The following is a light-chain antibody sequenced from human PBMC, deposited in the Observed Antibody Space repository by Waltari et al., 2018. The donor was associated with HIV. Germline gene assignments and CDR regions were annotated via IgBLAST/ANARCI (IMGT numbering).Light chain of an antibody. CDR3: QQSYSTTYT. CDR1: SSISSY. Sequence: DIQMTQYTSSPSASVGDRVTITCWSSSSISSYLNWYQQKPGKAPKLLIYAASSLQSGAPSRFRGSGSGTDFTLTINSLPPEDFATYYCQQSYSTTYTFGQGTKLEIK. J-gene: IGKJ2*01. V-gene: IGKV1-39*01. CDR2: AAS.